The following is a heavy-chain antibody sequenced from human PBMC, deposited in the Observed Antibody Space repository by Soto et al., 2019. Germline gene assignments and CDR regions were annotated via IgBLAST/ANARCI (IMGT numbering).Heavy chain of an antibody. J-gene: IGHJ6*03. Sequence: PGESLKISCKGSGYNFTTYWIGWVRQMPGKGLEWMGIIYPGDSDTRYSPSFQGRVVISVDKSINTAYLQWSSLKASDTAMYYCAGLGPSSYYYMDVWSKGTTVTVSS. CDR1: GYNFTTYW. V-gene: IGHV5-51*01. CDR3: AGLGPSSYYYMDV. CDR2: IYPGDSDT.